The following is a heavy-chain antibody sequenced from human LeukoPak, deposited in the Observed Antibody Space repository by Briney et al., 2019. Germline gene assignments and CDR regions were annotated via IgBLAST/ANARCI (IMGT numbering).Heavy chain of an antibody. V-gene: IGHV1-69*05. D-gene: IGHD5-24*01. CDR1: GGTFSSYA. J-gene: IGHJ4*02. Sequence: GASVKVSCKASGGTFSSYAISWVRQAPGQGLEWMGRIIPIFGTANYAQKFQGRVTITTDESTSTAYMELRSLRSDDTAVYYCAREPKLDRWRWLQLSPVYYFDYWGQGTLVTVSS. CDR2: IIPIFGTA. CDR3: AREPKLDRWRWLQLSPVYYFDY.